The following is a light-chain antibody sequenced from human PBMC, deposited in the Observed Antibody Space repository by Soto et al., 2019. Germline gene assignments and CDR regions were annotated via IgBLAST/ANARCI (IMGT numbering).Light chain of an antibody. CDR2: DAF. Sequence: DFQMTQSPSTLSAFVGDRVTITCRASQNINRWLAWYQQKPGKAPRVLIYDAFKLESGVPSRFSGRGSGTEFTLTISGLQPDDFATYFCQQYNDYPITFVQGTRLE. J-gene: IGKJ5*01. V-gene: IGKV1-5*01. CDR3: QQYNDYPIT. CDR1: QNINRW.